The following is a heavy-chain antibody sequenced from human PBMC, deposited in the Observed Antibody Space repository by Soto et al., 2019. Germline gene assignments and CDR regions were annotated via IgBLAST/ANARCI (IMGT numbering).Heavy chain of an antibody. Sequence: SVKVTCKASGSTFSSYAISWVRQAPGQGLEWMGGIIPIFGTANYAQKFQGRVTITADESTSTAYMELSSLRVDDTAVYYCARDPKRRDGYNFDSWGRGALVTVSS. J-gene: IGHJ4*02. V-gene: IGHV1-69*13. CDR2: IIPIFGTA. CDR1: GSTFSSYA. CDR3: ARDPKRRDGYNFDS. D-gene: IGHD5-12*01.